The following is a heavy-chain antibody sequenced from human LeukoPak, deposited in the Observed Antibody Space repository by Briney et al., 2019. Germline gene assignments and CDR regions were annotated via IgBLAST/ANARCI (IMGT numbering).Heavy chain of an antibody. J-gene: IGHJ4*02. CDR3: ARHLGVVVTDAIDY. V-gene: IGHV5-51*01. CDR2: IYPGDSDT. Sequence: GESLKISCKGSGYSLTSYWIGWVRPMPGKGLEWMGIIYPGDSDTRYSPSFEGQVTISPDKSISTAYLQGSSLKASDTAMYYCARHLGVVVTDAIDYWGQGTLVSVSS. D-gene: IGHD2-2*01. CDR1: GYSLTSYW.